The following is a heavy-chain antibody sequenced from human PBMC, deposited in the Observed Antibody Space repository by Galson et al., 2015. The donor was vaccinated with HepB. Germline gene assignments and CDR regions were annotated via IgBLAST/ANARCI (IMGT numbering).Heavy chain of an antibody. CDR3: AKTRLLQTLDY. V-gene: IGHV3-23*01. D-gene: IGHD1-26*01. CDR1: GFTFSSYA. J-gene: IGHJ4*02. CDR2: ISGSGGST. Sequence: SLRLSCAASGFTFSSYAMSWVRQAPGKGLEWVSVISGSGGSTYYADSVKGRFTISRDNSKNTLYLQTNGLRAEDTAVYYCAKTRLLQTLDYWGQGTLVTVSS.